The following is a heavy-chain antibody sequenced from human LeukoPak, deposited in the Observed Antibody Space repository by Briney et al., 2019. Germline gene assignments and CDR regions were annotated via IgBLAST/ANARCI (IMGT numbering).Heavy chain of an antibody. CDR1: GFTFSSYA. CDR3: AKALECSSTSCSQLYYYYYYMDV. D-gene: IGHD2-2*01. J-gene: IGHJ6*03. CDR2: ISGSGGST. V-gene: IGHV3-23*01. Sequence: GGSLRLSCAASGFTFSSYAMSWVRQAPGKGLEWVSAISGSGGSTYYADSVKGRFTISRDNSKNTLYLQMNSLRAEDTAVYYCAKALECSSTSCSQLYYYYYYMDVWGKGTTVTVSS.